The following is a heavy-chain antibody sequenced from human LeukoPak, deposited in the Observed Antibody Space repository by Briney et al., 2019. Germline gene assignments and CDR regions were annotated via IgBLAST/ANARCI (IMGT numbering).Heavy chain of an antibody. J-gene: IGHJ5*02. CDR3: AKGYYGDLTNNWFDP. D-gene: IGHD4-17*01. CDR1: GFTFSSYG. CDR2: VRYDGSNK. V-gene: IGHV3-30*02. Sequence: PGGSLRLSCAASGFTFSSYGMHWVRQAPGKGLEWVAFVRYDGSNKYYGDSVKGRFTISRDNSKNTLYLQMNSLRAEDTAVYYCAKGYYGDLTNNWFDPWGQGTLVTVSS.